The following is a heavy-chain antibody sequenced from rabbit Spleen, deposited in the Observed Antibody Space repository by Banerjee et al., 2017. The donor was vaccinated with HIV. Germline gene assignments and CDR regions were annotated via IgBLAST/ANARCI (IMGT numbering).Heavy chain of an antibody. CDR3: ARDTVYAGYAGFGSATLHYFDL. D-gene: IGHD7-1*01. CDR2: IDSGSSGFT. J-gene: IGHJ4*01. V-gene: IGHV1S45*01. CDR1: GFSFSDRDV. Sequence: QEQLEESGRGLVRPEGSLTLTCKASGFSFSDRDVMCWVRQAPGKGLEWIACIDSGSSGFTYFATWAKGRFTISKTSSTTVTLQMTSLTVADTATYFCARDTVYAGYAGFGSATLHYFDLWGPGTLVTVS.